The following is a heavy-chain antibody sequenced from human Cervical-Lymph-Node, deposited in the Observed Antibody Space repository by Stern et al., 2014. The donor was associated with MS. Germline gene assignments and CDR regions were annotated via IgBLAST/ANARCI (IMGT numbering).Heavy chain of an antibody. Sequence: QVQLQESGPGLVRPSQTLSLTCAVSGDSISSTGYFWNWIRQPAGKGLEWIGISYAAGGTTNAPSLKIRLTISVDPSKHQFPLKLRSVTAADTAVYYCARDTDSYGKFDSWGRGTLVAVSS. CDR2: SYAAGGT. D-gene: IGHD5-18*01. J-gene: IGHJ4*02. CDR3: ARDTDSYGKFDS. V-gene: IGHV4-61*02. CDR1: GDSISSTGYF.